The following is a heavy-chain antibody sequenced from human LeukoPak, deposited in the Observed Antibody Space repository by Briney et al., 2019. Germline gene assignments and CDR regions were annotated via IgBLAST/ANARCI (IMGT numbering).Heavy chain of an antibody. Sequence: HGESLKISCKGSGSSFTSYWIGWVRQLPGKGLEWMGIIYPGDSDTRYSPSFQGQVTISADKSISTAYLQWSSLKASDTAMYYCARREGDYYGSGSYYEPWGQGTLVTVSS. CDR3: ARREGDYYGSGSYYEP. D-gene: IGHD3-10*01. J-gene: IGHJ5*02. CDR2: IYPGDSDT. CDR1: GSSFTSYW. V-gene: IGHV5-51*01.